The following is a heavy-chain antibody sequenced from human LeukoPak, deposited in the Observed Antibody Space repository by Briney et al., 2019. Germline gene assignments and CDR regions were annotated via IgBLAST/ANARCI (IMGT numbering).Heavy chain of an antibody. J-gene: IGHJ6*03. CDR3: AYCSSTSCYDPGYYYYYMDV. CDR2: IRYDGSNK. D-gene: IGHD2-2*01. V-gene: IGHV3-30*02. CDR1: GFTFSSYG. Sequence: GGSLRLSCAASGFTFSSYGMHWVRQAPRKGLEWVAFIRYDGSNKYYAASVKGRFTISRDNSKNTLYLQMNSLRAEDTAVYYCAYCSSTSCYDPGYYYYYMDVWGKGTTVTVSS.